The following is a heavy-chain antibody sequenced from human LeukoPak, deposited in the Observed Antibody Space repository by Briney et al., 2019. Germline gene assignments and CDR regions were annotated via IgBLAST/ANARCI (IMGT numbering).Heavy chain of an antibody. V-gene: IGHV1-2*06. Sequence: GASVKVSCEASGYTFTVYYMHWVRQAPGQGLEWMGRINPNSGGPNYAQKFQGRVTMTRDTSISTAYMELSRLRSDDTAVYYCASDILTGYYAMDVWGQGTTVTVSS. CDR1: GYTFTVYY. CDR3: ASDILTGYYAMDV. CDR2: INPNSGGP. J-gene: IGHJ6*02. D-gene: IGHD3-9*01.